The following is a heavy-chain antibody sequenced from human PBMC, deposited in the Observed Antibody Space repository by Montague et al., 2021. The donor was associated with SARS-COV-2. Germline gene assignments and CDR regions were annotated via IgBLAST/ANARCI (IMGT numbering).Heavy chain of an antibody. J-gene: IGHJ6*03. V-gene: IGHV2-70*11. Sequence: VKPTQTLTLTCTFSGFSLSTSGMCVSWIRQPPGKALEWLARIDWDDDKYYSTSLKTRLTISKDTSKNQVVLTMTNKDPVDTATYYCARVSSSWSQDYYYYMDVWGKGTTVAVSS. D-gene: IGHD6-13*01. CDR3: ARVSSSWSQDYYYYMDV. CDR1: GFSLSTSGMC. CDR2: IDWDDDK.